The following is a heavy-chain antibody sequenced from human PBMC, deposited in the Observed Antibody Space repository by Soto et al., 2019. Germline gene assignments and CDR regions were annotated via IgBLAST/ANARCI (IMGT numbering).Heavy chain of an antibody. CDR1: GYTFTSYA. J-gene: IGHJ5*02. CDR3: ARDTRPYDSSGYYPFDP. V-gene: IGHV7-4-1*01. Sequence: QVQLVQSGSELKKPGASVKVSCKASGYTFTSYAMNWVRQAPGQGLEWMGWINTNTGNPTYAQGFTGRFVFSLDTSVSTAYLQICSLTAEDTAVYYCARDTRPYDSSGYYPFDPWGQGTLVTVSS. CDR2: INTNTGNP. D-gene: IGHD3-22*01.